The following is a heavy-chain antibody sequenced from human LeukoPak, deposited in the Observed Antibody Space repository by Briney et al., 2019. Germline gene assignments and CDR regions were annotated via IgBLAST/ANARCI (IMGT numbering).Heavy chain of an antibody. CDR3: ARVSLQSTLEEVDY. CDR1: GYTFTSYG. V-gene: IGHV1-18*01. Sequence: GASVKVSCKASGYTFTSYGISWVRQAPGQGLEWMGWISAYNGNTNYAQKLQGRVTMTTDTSTSTAYMELRSLRSDDTAVYYCARVSLQSTLEEVDYWGQGTLVTVSS. CDR2: ISAYNGNT. J-gene: IGHJ4*02. D-gene: IGHD1-1*01.